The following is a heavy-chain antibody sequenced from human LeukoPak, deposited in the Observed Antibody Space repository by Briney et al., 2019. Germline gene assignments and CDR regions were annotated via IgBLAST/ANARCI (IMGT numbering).Heavy chain of an antibody. CDR2: INHSGST. Sequence: SETLSLTCAVYGGSFSGYYWSWIRQPPGKGLEWIGEINHSGSTNYNPSLKSRVTISVDTSKNQFSLKLSSVTAADTAVYYCASTGDSSGNWYFDLWGRGTLVTVSS. V-gene: IGHV4-34*01. CDR3: ASTGDSSGNWYFDL. CDR1: GGSFSGYY. J-gene: IGHJ2*01. D-gene: IGHD6-25*01.